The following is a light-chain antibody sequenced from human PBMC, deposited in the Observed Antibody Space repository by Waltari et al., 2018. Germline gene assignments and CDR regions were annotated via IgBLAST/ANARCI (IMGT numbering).Light chain of an antibody. CDR3: QSYDSSLTASV. CDR1: SSNIGTNHA. V-gene: IGLV1-40*01. CDR2: GKN. J-gene: IGLJ2*01. Sequence: QSVLPQPPSVSGAPGQRVPISCTGRSSNIGTNHAVHWYRQLPGTAPQLPLYGKNNRPSGVPDRFSGSKSGTSASLAITGLQAEDEADYYCQSYDSSLTASVFGGGTKLTVL.